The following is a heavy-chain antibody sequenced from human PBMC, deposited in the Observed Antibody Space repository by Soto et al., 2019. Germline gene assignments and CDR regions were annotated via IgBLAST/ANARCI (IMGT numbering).Heavy chain of an antibody. D-gene: IGHD3-3*01. J-gene: IGHJ3*02. Sequence: QLHLVQSGAVVKKPGASVTVSCSASGYPVTAYYMHWVRQAPGRGLEWMGGINPATGAAKYTQTFQGRVXXTXXTSTSTVFMELSGPTSEDTAVFYCARGGGVGVAGSAAFDMWGQGTLVTVSS. CDR2: INPATGAA. CDR1: GYPVTAYY. V-gene: IGHV1-2*02. CDR3: ARGGGVGVAGSAAFDM.